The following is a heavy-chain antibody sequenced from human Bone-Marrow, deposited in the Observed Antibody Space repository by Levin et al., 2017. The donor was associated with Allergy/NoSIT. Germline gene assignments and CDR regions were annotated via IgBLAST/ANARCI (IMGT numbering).Heavy chain of an antibody. CDR3: ATTAGRGGDTTGYYLGLDY. CDR1: GFTFDNYA. D-gene: IGHD3-22*01. V-gene: IGHV3-30*14. CDR2: ISYDGSNQ. Sequence: SGGSLRLFCTASGFTFDNYAVHWVRQAPGKGLEWVSIISYDGSNQYYADSVKGRFTVSRDNSKHTLSLQMDSLTLEDTAVYYCATTAGRGGDTTGYYLGLDYWGQGTLVTVSA. J-gene: IGHJ4*02.